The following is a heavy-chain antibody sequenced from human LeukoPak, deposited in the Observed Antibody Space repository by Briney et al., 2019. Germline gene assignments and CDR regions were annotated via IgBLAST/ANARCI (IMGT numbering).Heavy chain of an antibody. V-gene: IGHV4-38-2*02. CDR1: GYSISSGYY. D-gene: IGHD3-22*01. CDR3: ARHTDYYDSSGLRRGVGYNWFDP. CDR2: IYHSGST. J-gene: IGHJ5*02. Sequence: SETLSLTCTVSGYSISSGYYWGWIRQPPGKGLEWIGSIYHSGSTYYNPSLKSRVTISVDTSKNQFSLKLSSVTAADTAVYYCARHTDYYDSSGLRRGVGYNWFDPWGQGTLVTVSS.